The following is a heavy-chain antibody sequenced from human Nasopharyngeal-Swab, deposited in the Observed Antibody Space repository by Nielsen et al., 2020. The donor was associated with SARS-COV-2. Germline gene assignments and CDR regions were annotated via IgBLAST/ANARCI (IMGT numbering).Heavy chain of an antibody. CDR2: IWYDGSNK. CDR3: ARDFPLYGSGSYYSVD. D-gene: IGHD3-10*01. J-gene: IGHJ4*02. Sequence: WIRQPPGKGLEWVAVIWYDGSNKYYADSVKGRFTISRDNSKNTLYLQMNSLRAEDTAVYYCARDFPLYGSGSYYSVDWGQGTLVTVSS. V-gene: IGHV3-33*01.